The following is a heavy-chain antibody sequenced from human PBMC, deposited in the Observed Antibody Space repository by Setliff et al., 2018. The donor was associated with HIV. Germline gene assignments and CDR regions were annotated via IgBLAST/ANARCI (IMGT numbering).Heavy chain of an antibody. Sequence: SETLSLTCSVFGGSFSGYYWSWIRQLPGKELEWIGEINHSGSSKYNPSLQSRVTISVDMYRNQFFLRLTSVTAADTSVYYCARHRAQRGSGTYYDDWFDPWGQGTLVTVS. CDR3: ARHRAQRGSGTYYDDWFDP. CDR1: GGSFSGYY. D-gene: IGHD3-10*01. V-gene: IGHV4-34*01. J-gene: IGHJ5*02. CDR2: INHSGSS.